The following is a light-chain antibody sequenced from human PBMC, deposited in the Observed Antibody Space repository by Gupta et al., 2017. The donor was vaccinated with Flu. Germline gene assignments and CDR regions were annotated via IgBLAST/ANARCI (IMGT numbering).Light chain of an antibody. Sequence: GTLSLSPGERATLSCRASQSVSSSYLAWYQQKPGQAPRLLIYGASSRATGIPDRLSGSGSGTDFTLTISRLEPEDFAVYYCHQYCSSPYTFGQGTKLEIK. CDR1: QSVSSSY. CDR3: HQYCSSPYT. CDR2: GAS. V-gene: IGKV3-20*01. J-gene: IGKJ2*01.